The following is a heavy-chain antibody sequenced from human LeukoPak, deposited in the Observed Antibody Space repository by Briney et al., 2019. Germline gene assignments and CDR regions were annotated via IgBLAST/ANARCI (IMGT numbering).Heavy chain of an antibody. CDR1: GYTFSPYW. J-gene: IGHJ4*02. CDR2: ITDVSTS. Sequence: GGSLRLSCAASGYTFSPYWMHWVRQVPGKGLVWVSRITDVSTSTYADSEKGRFTISRDNARNTVYLQMNSLRAEDTAVYYCARGGVSSLDYWGQGTLVTVSS. D-gene: IGHD5/OR15-5a*01. V-gene: IGHV3-74*01. CDR3: ARGGVSSLDY.